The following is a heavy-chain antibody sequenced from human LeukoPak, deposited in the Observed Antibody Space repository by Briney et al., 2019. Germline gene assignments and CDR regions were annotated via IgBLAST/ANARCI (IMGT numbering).Heavy chain of an antibody. CDR1: GFTFSSYR. D-gene: IGHD3-22*01. V-gene: IGHV3-74*01. CDR3: ARGGLSGYYHDY. Sequence: GGPLRLSCAASGFTFSSYRIHWVPQAPGKGLVWVSRINSDGSTSSYADSVKGRFTISRDNAKNKLYLQMNRLRAEDTAVYYCARGGLSGYYHDYWGQGTLVTVSS. CDR2: INSDGSTS. J-gene: IGHJ4*02.